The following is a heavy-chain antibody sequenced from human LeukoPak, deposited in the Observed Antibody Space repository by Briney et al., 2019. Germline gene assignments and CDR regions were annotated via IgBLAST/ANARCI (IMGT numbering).Heavy chain of an antibody. Sequence: GGSLRLSCAASGFTFSSYAMTWVRQAPGKGLEWVSVVSASGETTYYADSVRGRFTISRDNSKSTLYLQMNSLRAGDTAVYYCAKAQGVIKSSIDYWGQGTLVTVSS. D-gene: IGHD3-16*01. CDR2: VSASGETT. V-gene: IGHV3-23*01. CDR1: GFTFSSYA. CDR3: AKAQGVIKSSIDY. J-gene: IGHJ4*02.